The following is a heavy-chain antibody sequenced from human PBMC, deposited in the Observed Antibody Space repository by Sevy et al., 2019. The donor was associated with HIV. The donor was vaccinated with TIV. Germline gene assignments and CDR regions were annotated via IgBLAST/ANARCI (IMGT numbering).Heavy chain of an antibody. J-gene: IGHJ4*02. CDR2: LFYSGST. CDR1: GGSVSTDSYY. Sequence: SETLSLTCTVSGGSVSTDSYYWSWIRQPPGKGLEWIGYLFYSGSTNYNPSLKSRVTISLDTSKNHFSLKLSSVTAADTAVYYCARCRSPYGDYATGSFDYWGQGALVTVSS. V-gene: IGHV4-61*03. CDR3: ARCRSPYGDYATGSFDY. D-gene: IGHD4-17*01.